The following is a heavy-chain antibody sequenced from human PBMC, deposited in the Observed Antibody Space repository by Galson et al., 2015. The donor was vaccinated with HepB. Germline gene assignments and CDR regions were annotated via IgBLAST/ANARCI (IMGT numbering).Heavy chain of an antibody. V-gene: IGHV3-30*04. CDR1: GFTFGSYA. Sequence: SLRLSCAASGFTFGSYAMHWVRQAPGKGLEWVAVISYDGSNKYYADSVKGRFTISRDNSKSVLYLQMNSLRAEDTAVYYCASLYCNGGTCSLDHWGQGTLVTVSS. CDR3: ASLYCNGGTCSLDH. CDR2: ISYDGSNK. J-gene: IGHJ4*02. D-gene: IGHD2-15*01.